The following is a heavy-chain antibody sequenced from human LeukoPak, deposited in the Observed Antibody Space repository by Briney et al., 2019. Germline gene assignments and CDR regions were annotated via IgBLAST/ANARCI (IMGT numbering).Heavy chain of an antibody. CDR2: VHLDGRT. V-gene: IGHV4-4*02. J-gene: IGHJ4*02. CDR1: GGSISSTNW. CDR3: AREGGPYRPLDY. Sequence: SETLSLTCGVSGGSISSTNWWTWLRQPPGKGLEWIGEVHLDGRTNYSPSLQSRLAMSVDFSKNHIFLKLTSVTAADTAVYYCAREGGPYRPLDYSGQGTLVTVSS.